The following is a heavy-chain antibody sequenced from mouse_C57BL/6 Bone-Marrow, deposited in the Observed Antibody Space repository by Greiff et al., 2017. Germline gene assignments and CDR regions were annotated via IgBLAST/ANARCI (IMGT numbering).Heavy chain of an antibody. CDR1: GYTFTSYW. Sequence: VQLQQPGAELVKPGASVTVSCKASGYTFTSYWMHWVKQRPGQGLEWIGRLHPSDSDTNYNQKFKGKATLTVDKSSSTAYMQLSSLTSEDSAVYYCARNYGRDDYWGQGTTLTVSS. J-gene: IGHJ2*01. D-gene: IGHD2-4*01. CDR3: ARNYGRDDY. CDR2: LHPSDSDT. V-gene: IGHV1-74*01.